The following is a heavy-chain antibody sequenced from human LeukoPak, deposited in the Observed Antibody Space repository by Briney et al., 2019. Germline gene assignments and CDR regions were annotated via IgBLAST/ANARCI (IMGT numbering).Heavy chain of an antibody. CDR1: GYSISSGYY. J-gene: IGHJ6*03. Sequence: PSETLSLTCTVSGYSISSGYYWGWIRQPPGKGLEWIGSIYHSGSTYYNPSLKSRVTISVDTSKNQFSLKLSSVTAADTAVYYCARAKGYIVYYYYMDVWGKGTTVTVSS. V-gene: IGHV4-38-2*02. D-gene: IGHD5/OR15-5a*01. CDR2: IYHSGST. CDR3: ARAKGYIVYYYYMDV.